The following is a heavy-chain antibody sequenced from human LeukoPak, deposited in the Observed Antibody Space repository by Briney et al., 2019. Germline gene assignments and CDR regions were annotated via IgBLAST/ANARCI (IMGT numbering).Heavy chain of an antibody. CDR1: GGSFSGYY. CDR3: ARACCGNYYSYYGMDV. J-gene: IGHJ6*02. D-gene: IGHD1-26*01. V-gene: IGHV4-34*01. CDR2: INHSGST. Sequence: PSETLSLTCAVYGGSFSGYYWSWIRQPPGKGLEWIGVINHSGSTNYNPSLKSRVTISVDTSKNQFSLKLSSVTAADTAVYYCARACCGNYYSYYGMDVWGQGTTVTVSS.